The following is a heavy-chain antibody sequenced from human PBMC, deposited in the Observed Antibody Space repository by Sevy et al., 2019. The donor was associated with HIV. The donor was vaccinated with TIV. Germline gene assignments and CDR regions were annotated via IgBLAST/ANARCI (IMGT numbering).Heavy chain of an antibody. CDR1: GGSISSSNYY. V-gene: IGHV4-39*01. CDR3: ARQMHYYDSAGYYHWDY. Sequence: SETLSLTCTVSGGSISSSNYYWGWIRQPPGKGLEWIANIYYTGRTYYNPSRKRRVTIFADTSKNQFSLKLSAVTAADTAVYYWARQMHYYDSAGYYHWDYWGQGTLVTVSS. CDR2: IYYTGRT. J-gene: IGHJ4*02. D-gene: IGHD3-22*01.